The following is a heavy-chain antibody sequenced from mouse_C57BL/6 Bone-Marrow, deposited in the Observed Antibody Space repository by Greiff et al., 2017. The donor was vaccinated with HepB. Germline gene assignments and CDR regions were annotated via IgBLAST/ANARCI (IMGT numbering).Heavy chain of an antibody. J-gene: IGHJ2*01. Sequence: VQVVESGAELVRPGASVKLSCKASGYTFTDYYINWVKQRPGQGLEWIARIYPGSGNTYYNEKFKGKATLTAEKSSSTAYMQLSSLTSEDSAVYFCARPYDGVDYWGQGTTLTVSS. V-gene: IGHV1-76*01. CDR3: ARPYDGVDY. D-gene: IGHD2-12*01. CDR1: GYTFTDYY. CDR2: IYPGSGNT.